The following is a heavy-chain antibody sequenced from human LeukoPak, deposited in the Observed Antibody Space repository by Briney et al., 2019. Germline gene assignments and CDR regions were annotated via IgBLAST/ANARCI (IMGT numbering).Heavy chain of an antibody. D-gene: IGHD2-21*02. J-gene: IGHJ6*02. Sequence: SETLSLTCTVSGGSMSGYYWNWIRQPAGKGLEWIGRIHTTGGTNSKPSLKSRHIMSVDTSTNQFSLRMRFVTAADTAVYYCARNLGGDDYYFYGMDVWGQGTTVTVSS. CDR3: ARNLGGDDYYFYGMDV. CDR2: IHTTGGT. V-gene: IGHV4-4*07. CDR1: GGSMSGYY.